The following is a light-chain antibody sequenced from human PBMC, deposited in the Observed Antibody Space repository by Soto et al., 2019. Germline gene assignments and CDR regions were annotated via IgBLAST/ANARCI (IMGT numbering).Light chain of an antibody. J-gene: IGKJ4*01. Sequence: EIVLTQSPATPSLSPGERATLSCRASQSVSSYLAWYQQKPGQAPRLLIYDASNRATGIPARFSGSGSGTDFTLTISGLEPEDFAVYYCHHRSNWPLTFGGGTKVEI. V-gene: IGKV3-11*01. CDR1: QSVSSY. CDR2: DAS. CDR3: HHRSNWPLT.